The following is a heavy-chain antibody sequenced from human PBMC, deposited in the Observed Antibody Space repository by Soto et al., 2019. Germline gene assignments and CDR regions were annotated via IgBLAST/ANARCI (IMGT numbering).Heavy chain of an antibody. D-gene: IGHD3-16*01. CDR3: ARESYGRDYYYYGMDV. CDR1: GFSLSTSGVG. Sequence: SGPTLVNPTQTLTLTCTFSGFSLSTSGVGVGWIRQPPGKALEWLALIYWDDDKRYSPSLKSRLTITKDTSKNQVVLTMTNMDPVDTATYYCARESYGRDYYYYGMDVWGQGTTVTVSS. CDR2: IYWDDDK. J-gene: IGHJ6*02. V-gene: IGHV2-5*02.